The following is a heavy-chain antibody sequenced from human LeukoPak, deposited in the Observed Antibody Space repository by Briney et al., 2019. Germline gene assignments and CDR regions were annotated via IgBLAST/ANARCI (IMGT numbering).Heavy chain of an antibody. CDR3: ARFKRIRITTIVVAGETNAFDI. D-gene: IGHD3-22*01. CDR2: INHSGST. Sequence: AETLSLTCAVYGGSFSGYYWSWIRQPPGKGLEWIGEINHSGSTNYNPSLKSRVTISVDTSKNQFSLKLSSVTAADTAVYYCARFKRIRITTIVVAGETNAFDIWGQGTTVTVSS. CDR1: GGSFSGYY. V-gene: IGHV4-34*01. J-gene: IGHJ3*02.